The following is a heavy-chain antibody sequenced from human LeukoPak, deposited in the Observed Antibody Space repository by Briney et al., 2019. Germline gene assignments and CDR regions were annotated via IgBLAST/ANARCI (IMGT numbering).Heavy chain of an antibody. J-gene: IGHJ4*02. CDR2: IRYDGSNT. V-gene: IGHV3-30*02. Sequence: AGGSLRLSCAASGFSFSDYDIHWVRLAPGKGLEWVTFIRYDGSNTYAESVKGRFTISRDNSKNTVYLQMNSLRAEDTAVYYCANNDGDFDYWGQGTLVTVSS. D-gene: IGHD1-1*01. CDR3: ANNDGDFDY. CDR1: GFSFSDYD.